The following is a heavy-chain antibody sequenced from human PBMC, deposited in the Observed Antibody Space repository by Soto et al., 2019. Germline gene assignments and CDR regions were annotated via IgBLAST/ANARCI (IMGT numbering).Heavy chain of an antibody. CDR2: IYNSEKN. V-gene: IGHV4-30-4*01. Sequence: PSETLSLTCTVSGGSISSGDYSWSWIRQPPGKGLEWIGYIYNSEKNYYIPSLKSRVTISVGTSKKQFSLKLSSVTASDTAVYYCARIPRVTMVRGVKKGFDFWGQGALVTVSS. J-gene: IGHJ4*02. D-gene: IGHD3-10*01. CDR3: ARIPRVTMVRGVKKGFDF. CDR1: GGSISSGDYS.